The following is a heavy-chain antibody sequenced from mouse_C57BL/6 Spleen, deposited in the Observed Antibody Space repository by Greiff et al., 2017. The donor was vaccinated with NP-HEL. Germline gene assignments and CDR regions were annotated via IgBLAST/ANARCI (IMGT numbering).Heavy chain of an antibody. V-gene: IGHV1-69*01. Sequence: QVQLQQPGAELVMPGASVKLSCKASGYTFTSYWMHWVKQRPGQGLEWIGEIDPSDSYTNYNQKFKGKSTLTVDKSSSTAYMQLSSLTSEDSAVYYCASRDYSNYVNFDVWGTGTTVTVSS. CDR1: GYTFTSYW. CDR3: ASRDYSNYVNFDV. J-gene: IGHJ1*03. D-gene: IGHD2-5*01. CDR2: IDPSDSYT.